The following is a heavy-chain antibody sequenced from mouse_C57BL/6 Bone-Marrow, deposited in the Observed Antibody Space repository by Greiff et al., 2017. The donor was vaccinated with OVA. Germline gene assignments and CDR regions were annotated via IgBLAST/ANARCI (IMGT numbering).Heavy chain of an antibody. D-gene: IGHD2-1*01. CDR1: GYTFTDYY. CDR2: LYPGSGNT. J-gene: IGHJ2*01. Sequence: QVQLQQSGAELVRPGASVKLSCKASGYTFTDYYINWVKQRPGQGLEWIARLYPGSGNTYYNEKFKGKATLTAEKSSSTAYMQLSSLTSEDSAVYFCAGGGGGNSFFDYWGQGTTLTVSS. CDR3: AGGGGGNSFFDY. V-gene: IGHV1-76*01.